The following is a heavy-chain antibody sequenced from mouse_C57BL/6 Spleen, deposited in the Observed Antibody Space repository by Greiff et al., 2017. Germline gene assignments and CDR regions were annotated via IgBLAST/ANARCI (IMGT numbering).Heavy chain of an antibody. CDR2: INYDGSST. CDR1: GFTFSDYY. V-gene: IGHV5-16*01. CDR3: ARDLYYYGRGYFDV. D-gene: IGHD1-1*01. J-gene: IGHJ1*03. Sequence: EVHLVESEGGLVQPGSSMKLSCTASGFTFSDYYMAWVRQVPEKGLEWVANINYDGSSTYYLDSLKSRFIISRDNAKNILYLKMSSLKSEDTATYYCARDLYYYGRGYFDVWGTGTTVTVSS.